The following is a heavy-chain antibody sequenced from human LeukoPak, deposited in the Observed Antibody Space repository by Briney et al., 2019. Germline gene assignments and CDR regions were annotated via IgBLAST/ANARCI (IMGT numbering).Heavy chain of an antibody. CDR3: TRVFYYDSSGYPPGY. D-gene: IGHD3-22*01. J-gene: IGHJ4*02. CDR1: GFTFSSYG. CDR2: ISYDGSNK. Sequence: PGGSLRLSCAASGFTFSSYGMHWVRQAPGKGLEWVAVISYDGSNKYYADSVKGRFTISRDNSKNTLYLQMNSLKTEDTAVYYCTRVFYYDSSGYPPGYWGQGTLVTVSS. V-gene: IGHV3-30*03.